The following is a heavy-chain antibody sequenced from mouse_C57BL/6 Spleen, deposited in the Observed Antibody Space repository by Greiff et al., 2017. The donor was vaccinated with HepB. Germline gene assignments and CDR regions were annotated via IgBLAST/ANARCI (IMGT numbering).Heavy chain of an antibody. J-gene: IGHJ2*01. V-gene: IGHV1-42*01. D-gene: IGHD1-1*01. CDR3: ARRYYGSSYFDY. CDR1: GYSFTGYY. CDR2: INPSTGGT. Sequence: VHVKQSGPELVKPGASVKISCKASGYSFTGYYMNWVKQSPEKSLEWIGEINPSTGGTTYNQKFKAKATLTVDNSSSTAYMQLKSLTSEDSAVYYCARRYYGSSYFDYWGQGTTLTVSS.